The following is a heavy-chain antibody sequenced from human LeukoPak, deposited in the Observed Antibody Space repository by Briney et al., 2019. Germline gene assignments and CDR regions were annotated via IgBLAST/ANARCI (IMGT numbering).Heavy chain of an antibody. CDR3: ARDPEDYYESSAYYDGFDM. CDR1: GFTFSSYG. CDR2: ISYDGSNK. D-gene: IGHD3-22*01. Sequence: GGSLRLSCAASGFTFSSYGMHWVRQAPGKGLEWVAVISYDGSNKYYADSVKGRFTISRDDAKNSLYLQMNSLRAEDTAVYYCARDPEDYYESSAYYDGFDMWGQGTMVTVSS. J-gene: IGHJ3*02. V-gene: IGHV3-30*03.